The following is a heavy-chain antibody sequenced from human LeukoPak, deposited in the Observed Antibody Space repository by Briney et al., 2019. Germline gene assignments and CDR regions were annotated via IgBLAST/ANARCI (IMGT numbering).Heavy chain of an antibody. D-gene: IGHD5-18*01. Sequence: PGGSLRLSCAASGFIFSSYGMHWVRQAPGKGLEWITVISYDGSKNYYADSVKGQFTISRDNSKNTLYLQMNSLRPEDTAIYYCAKTNGYIYGIEHWGQGALVTVSS. V-gene: IGHV3-30*18. CDR2: ISYDGSKN. CDR1: GFIFSSYG. J-gene: IGHJ4*02. CDR3: AKTNGYIYGIEH.